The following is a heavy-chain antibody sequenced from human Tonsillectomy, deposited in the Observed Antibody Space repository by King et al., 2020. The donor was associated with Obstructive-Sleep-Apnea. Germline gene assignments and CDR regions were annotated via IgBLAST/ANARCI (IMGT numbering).Heavy chain of an antibody. Sequence: LQLQESGPGLVKPSETLSLTCTVSGGSISSSSYYWGWIRQPPGKGLEWIGSIYYSGSTYYNPSLKSRVTISVDTSKNQFSLKLSSVTAADTAVYYCARDKQERSWSGSDAFDIWGQGQWSPSLQ. CDR3: ARDKQERSWSGSDAFDI. V-gene: IGHV4-39*07. CDR1: GGSISSSSYY. J-gene: IGHJ3*02. CDR2: IYYSGST. D-gene: IGHD6-13*01.